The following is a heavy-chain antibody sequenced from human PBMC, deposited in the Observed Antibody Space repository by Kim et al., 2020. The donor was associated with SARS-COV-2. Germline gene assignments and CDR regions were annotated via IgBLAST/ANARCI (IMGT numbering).Heavy chain of an antibody. V-gene: IGHV3-23*01. Sequence: ESGKGRFTISRSNSQNPRYLQMNSLRAEETAVYYCAKEDRLPQSSSYFDYWGQGTLVTVSS. J-gene: IGHJ4*02. CDR3: AKEDRLPQSSSYFDY.